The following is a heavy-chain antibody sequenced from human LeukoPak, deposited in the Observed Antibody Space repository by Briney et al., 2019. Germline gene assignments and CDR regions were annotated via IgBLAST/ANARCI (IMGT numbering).Heavy chain of an antibody. Sequence: SETLSLTCTVSGGSISSYYWSWIRQPPGKGLEWIGYIYYSGSTNYNPSLKSRVTISVDTSKNQFSLKLSSVTAADTAVYYCARVGGAGPIAARPFDYWGQGTLVTVSS. D-gene: IGHD6-6*01. CDR3: ARVGGAGPIAARPFDY. CDR1: GGSISSYY. V-gene: IGHV4-59*01. CDR2: IYYSGST. J-gene: IGHJ4*02.